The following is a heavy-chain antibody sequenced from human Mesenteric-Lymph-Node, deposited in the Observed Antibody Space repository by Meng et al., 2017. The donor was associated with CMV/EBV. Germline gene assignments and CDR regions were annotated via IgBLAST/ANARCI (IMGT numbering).Heavy chain of an antibody. V-gene: IGHV1-46*01. Sequence: ASVKVSCKASGDTFTAYYTHWVRQAPGQGLEWMGIINPNGGDATYARNFEGRVTMTRDTSTSTVYMDLSSLRSDDTAVYYCARDSSSTLGWFDPWGQGTLVTVSS. J-gene: IGHJ5*02. D-gene: IGHD6-13*01. CDR2: INPNGGDA. CDR1: GDTFTAYY. CDR3: ARDSSSTLGWFDP.